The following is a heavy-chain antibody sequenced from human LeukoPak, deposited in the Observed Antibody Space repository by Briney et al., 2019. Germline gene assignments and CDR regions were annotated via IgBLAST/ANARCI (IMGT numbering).Heavy chain of an antibody. CDR2: IYYSGST. J-gene: IGHJ5*02. Sequence: PSETLSLTCTVSGGSISSSSYYWGWIRQPPGKGLEWIGSIYYSGSTYYNPSLKSRVTISVDTSKNQFSLKLSSVTAADTAVYYCARSAAGWQQLDVGWFDPWGQGTLVTVSS. V-gene: IGHV4-39*01. CDR3: ARSAAGWQQLDVGWFDP. D-gene: IGHD6-13*01. CDR1: GGSISSSSYY.